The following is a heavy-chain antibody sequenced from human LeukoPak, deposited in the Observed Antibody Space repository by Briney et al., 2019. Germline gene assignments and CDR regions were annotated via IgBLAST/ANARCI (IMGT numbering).Heavy chain of an antibody. V-gene: IGHV3-23*01. CDR2: ISGSGGSK. Sequence: GGSLRLSRVASGFIFSSYAMSWVRQAPGKGLEWVSAISGSGGSKYYADSVKGRFTISRDNSKNTLYLQMNSVRAEDTAVYYGAKDKEGYSSGWSLDYWGQGTLVTVSS. CDR3: AKDKEGYSSGWSLDY. D-gene: IGHD6-19*01. J-gene: IGHJ4*02. CDR1: GFIFSSYA.